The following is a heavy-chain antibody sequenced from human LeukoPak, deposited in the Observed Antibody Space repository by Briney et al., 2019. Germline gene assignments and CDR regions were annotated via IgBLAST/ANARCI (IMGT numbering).Heavy chain of an antibody. CDR1: GFTFSSYG. CDR3: ANSGNSWSSPAVIWFDP. D-gene: IGHD6-13*01. V-gene: IGHV3-23*01. Sequence: GGSLRLSCAASGFTFSSYGMSWVRQAPGKGLEWVSAISANGGGTYYADSVKGRLTISRDNSKNTLYLQMNSLRAEDTAVYYCANSGNSWSSPAVIWFDPWGQGTLVIVSS. CDR2: ISANGGGT. J-gene: IGHJ5*02.